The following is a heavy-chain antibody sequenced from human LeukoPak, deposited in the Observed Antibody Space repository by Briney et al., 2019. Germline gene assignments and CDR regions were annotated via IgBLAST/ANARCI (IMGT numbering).Heavy chain of an antibody. CDR3: ARDGRIAAAGIDY. CDR1: GSTFSSYW. D-gene: IGHD6-13*01. J-gene: IGHJ4*02. Sequence: GGSLRLSCEAASGSTFSSYWMHWVRQAPGKGLVWVSRINSDGSSTSYADSVKGRFTISRDNAKNTLYLQMNSLRAEDTAVYYCARDGRIAAAGIDYWGQGTLVTVSS. V-gene: IGHV3-74*01. CDR2: INSDGSST.